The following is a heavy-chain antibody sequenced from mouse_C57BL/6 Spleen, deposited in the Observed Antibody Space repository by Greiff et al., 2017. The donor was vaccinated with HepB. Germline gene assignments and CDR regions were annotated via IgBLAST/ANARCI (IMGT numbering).Heavy chain of an antibody. CDR3: ARYYGNYGGNYAMDY. CDR2: IRNKANGYTT. V-gene: IGHV7-3*01. CDR1: GFTFTDYY. D-gene: IGHD2-1*01. J-gene: IGHJ4*01. Sequence: EVQGVESGGGLVQPGGSLSLSCAASGFTFTDYYMSWVRQPPGKALEWLGFIRNKANGYTTEYSASVKGRFTISRDNSQSILYLQMNALRAEDSATDYCARYYGNYGGNYAMDYWGQGTSVTVSS.